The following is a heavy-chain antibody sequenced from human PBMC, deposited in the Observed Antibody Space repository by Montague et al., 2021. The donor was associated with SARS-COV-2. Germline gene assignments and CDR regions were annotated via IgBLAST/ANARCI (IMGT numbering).Heavy chain of an antibody. CDR2: IHHTGSS. J-gene: IGHJ4*02. CDR3: ARDGFYYDSSGEYLETGGFDN. D-gene: IGHD3-22*01. CDR1: GGSISNYY. V-gene: IGHV4-59*01. Sequence: LSLTCTVSGGSISNYYWSWIRQSPGKRLEWIGYIHHTGSSNYSPSLKSRVTISLGTSRNQFSLKLSSVTAADTAVYYCARDGFYYDSSGEYLETGGFDNWGQGTLVTVSS.